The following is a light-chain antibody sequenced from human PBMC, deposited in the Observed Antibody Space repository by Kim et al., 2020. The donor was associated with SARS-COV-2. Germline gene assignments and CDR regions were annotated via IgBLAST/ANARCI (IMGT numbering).Light chain of an antibody. V-gene: IGLV3-19*01. CDR3: KSRDSSATHWV. CDR1: SLRSYY. J-gene: IGLJ3*02. CDR2: GEN. Sequence: SSELTHDPAVSVALGQTVRITCQGDSLRSYYATWYQQKPGQAPVLVFYGENNRPSGIPVRFSGSSAEDTASLTITGAQAEDEADYYCKSRDSSATHWVFGGGNQLTVL.